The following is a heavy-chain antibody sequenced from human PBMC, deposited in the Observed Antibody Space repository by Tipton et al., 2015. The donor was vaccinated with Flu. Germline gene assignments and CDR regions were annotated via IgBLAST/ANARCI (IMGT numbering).Heavy chain of an antibody. CDR3: ARARGGYAYYFDY. CDR1: GFTVSSNY. V-gene: IGHV3-53*04. CDR2: IYSGGST. J-gene: IGHJ4*02. Sequence: LRLSCAASGFTVSSNYMSWVRQAPGKGLEWVSVIYSGGSTYYADSVKGRFTISRHNSKNTLHLQMNSLRAEDTAVYYCARARGGYAYYFDYWGQGTLVTVSS. D-gene: IGHD3-22*01.